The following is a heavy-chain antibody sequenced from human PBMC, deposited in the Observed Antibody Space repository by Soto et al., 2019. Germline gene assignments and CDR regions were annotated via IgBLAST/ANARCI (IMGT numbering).Heavy chain of an antibody. Sequence: EVQLVESGGGLVQPGGSLRLSCAASGFSFSSYAMNWVRQAPGKGLEWVSDISSTSSTIYYADSVKGRFTISRDNAENSLYLQMNSLRDEDTAVYFCARDRGYTGYDLQYWGQGALVIVSS. CDR1: GFSFSSYA. CDR3: ARDRGYTGYDLQY. V-gene: IGHV3-48*02. CDR2: ISSTSSTI. D-gene: IGHD5-12*01. J-gene: IGHJ4*02.